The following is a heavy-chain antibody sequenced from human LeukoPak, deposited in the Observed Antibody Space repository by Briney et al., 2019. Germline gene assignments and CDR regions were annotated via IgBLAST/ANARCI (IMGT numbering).Heavy chain of an antibody. CDR2: IHYSGST. Sequence: SETLSLTCTVSGGSISSYYWSWIRQPPGKGLEWIRYIHYSGSTNYNPSLKSRVTISVDTSKNQFSLKLSSVTAADTAVYYCARTTEGYCRGRSCYSYYYYMDVWGKGTMVTVSS. CDR1: GGSISSYY. D-gene: IGHD2-15*01. V-gene: IGHV4-59*01. J-gene: IGHJ6*03. CDR3: ARTTEGYCRGRSCYSYYYYMDV.